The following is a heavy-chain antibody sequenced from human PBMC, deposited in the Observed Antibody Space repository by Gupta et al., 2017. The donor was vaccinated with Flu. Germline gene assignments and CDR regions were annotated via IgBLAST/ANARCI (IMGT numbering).Heavy chain of an antibody. CDR2: IGTAGDT. CDR3: ARGGTRLGPSGWYGDAFDI. V-gene: IGHV3-13*04. CDR1: GFTFSSYD. D-gene: IGHD6-19*01. J-gene: IGHJ3*02. Sequence: EVQLVESGGGLVQPGGSLRLSCAASGFTFSSYDMHWVRQATGKGLEWVSAIGTAGDTYYPGSVKGRFTISRENAKNSLYLQMNSLRAGDTAVYYCARGGTRLGPSGWYGDAFDIWGQGTMVTVSS.